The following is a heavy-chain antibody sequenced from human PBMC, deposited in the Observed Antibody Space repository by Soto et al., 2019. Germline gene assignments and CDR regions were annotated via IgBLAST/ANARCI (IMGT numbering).Heavy chain of an antibody. CDR1: GYTFTSYY. J-gene: IGHJ6*02. D-gene: IGHD6-6*01. V-gene: IGHV1-46*01. CDR3: ARDPSSQHPGYYYYYGMDV. CDR2: INPSGGST. Sequence: QVQLVQSGAEVKKPGASVKVSCKASGYTFTSYYMHWVRQAPGQGLEWMGIINPSGGSTSYAQKFQVSGTMTRDTTTSTVYMELSSLRTEDTAVYYCARDPSSQHPGYYYYYGMDVWGQGTTVTVSS.